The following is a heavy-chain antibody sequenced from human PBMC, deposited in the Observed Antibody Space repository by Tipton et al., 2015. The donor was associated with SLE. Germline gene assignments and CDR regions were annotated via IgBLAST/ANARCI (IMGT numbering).Heavy chain of an antibody. J-gene: IGHJ4*02. V-gene: IGHV4-59*11. Sequence: GLVKPSETLSLTCTVSGGSITSHYWSWIRQPPGKGLEWIGNILYSGDTNYNPSLKSRVTISLDTSRKQFSLSLNSVTAADTAVYYCARHPPRGGSGYALDNWGQGTLVTVSS. CDR2: ILYSGDT. D-gene: IGHD5-12*01. CDR1: GGSITSHY. CDR3: ARHPPRGGSGYALDN.